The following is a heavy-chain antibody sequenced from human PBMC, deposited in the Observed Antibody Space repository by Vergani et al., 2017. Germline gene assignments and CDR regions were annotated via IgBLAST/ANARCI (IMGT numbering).Heavy chain of an antibody. CDR2: INQVGSAK. V-gene: IGHV3-7*01. CDR1: GFIFSHYW. D-gene: IGHD3-22*01. CDR3: ARINYYGSSGYSLTRWHNWFDP. Sequence: EVQLVESGGGLAQPGGSLRLSCAASGFIFSHYWMSWVRQAPGKGLEWVAKINQVGSAKYYVDSVKGRFTISRDNAKNSLYLQMNSLRAEDTALYYCARINYYGSSGYSLTRWHNWFDPWGQGTLITFSS. J-gene: IGHJ5*02.